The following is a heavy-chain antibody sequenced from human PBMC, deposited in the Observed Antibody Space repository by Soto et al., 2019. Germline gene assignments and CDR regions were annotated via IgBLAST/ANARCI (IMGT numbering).Heavy chain of an antibody. CDR1: GYTFTSYG. CDR3: ARDAYFDWPHQDAPDY. D-gene: IGHD3-9*01. V-gene: IGHV1-18*01. Sequence: QVQLVQSGAEVKKPGASVKVSCKASGYTFTSYGISWVRQAPGQGLEWMGWISAYNGNTNYAQKLQGRVTMTTDTSTSTADMELRSLRSDDTAVYYCARDAYFDWPHQDAPDYWGQGTLVTVSS. CDR2: ISAYNGNT. J-gene: IGHJ4*02.